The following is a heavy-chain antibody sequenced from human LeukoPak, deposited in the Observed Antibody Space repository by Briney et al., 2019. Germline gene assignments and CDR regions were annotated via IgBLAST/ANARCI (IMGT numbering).Heavy chain of an antibody. D-gene: IGHD3-10*01. J-gene: IGHJ6*04. CDR3: ARVGGITMVRGVMPPYYYGMDV. CDR1: GYTFTSYA. Sequence: ASVKVFCKASGYTFTSYAMHWVRQAPGQRLEWMGWINAGNGNTKYSQKFQGRVTITRDTSASTAYMELSSLRSEDTAVYYCARVGGITMVRGVMPPYYYGMDVWGKGTTVTVSS. CDR2: INAGNGNT. V-gene: IGHV1-3*01.